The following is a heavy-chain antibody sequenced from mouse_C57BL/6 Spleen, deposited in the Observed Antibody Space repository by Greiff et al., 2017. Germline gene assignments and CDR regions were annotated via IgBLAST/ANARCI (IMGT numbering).Heavy chain of an antibody. CDR3: ARATTTVVPYFDY. V-gene: IGHV5-16*01. CDR1: GFTFSDYY. CDR2: INYDGSST. Sequence: EVQLKESEGGLVQPGSSMKLSCTASGFTFSDYYMAWVRRVPEQGLEWVANINYDGSSTYYLDSLKSRFILSRDHAKNTLYLQMSRLKSEDTATYYCARATTTVVPYFDYWGQGTTLTVSS. J-gene: IGHJ2*01. D-gene: IGHD1-1*01.